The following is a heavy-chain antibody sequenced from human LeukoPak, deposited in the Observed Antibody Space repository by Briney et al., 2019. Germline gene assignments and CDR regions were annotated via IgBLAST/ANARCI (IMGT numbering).Heavy chain of an antibody. J-gene: IGHJ6*03. Sequence: GGSLRLSCAASGFTFDDYAMLWVRQAPGKGLEWVSLISGDGGSTYYADSVKGRFTISRDNSKNSLYLQMNSLRTEDTALYYCAKDGLGGSGSYDYYYYYMDVWGKGTTVTVSS. CDR2: ISGDGGST. CDR1: GFTFDDYA. V-gene: IGHV3-43*02. CDR3: AKDGLGGSGSYDYYYYYMDV. D-gene: IGHD3-10*01.